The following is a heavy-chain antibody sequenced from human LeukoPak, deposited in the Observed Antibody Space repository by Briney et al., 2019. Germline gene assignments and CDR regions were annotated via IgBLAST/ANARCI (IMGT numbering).Heavy chain of an antibody. D-gene: IGHD3-22*01. CDR3: ARASGGSSGFDY. Sequence: ASVKVSCKASGYTFTGYYMHWVRQAPGQGLEWMGWINPNSGGTNYAQKFQGRVTMTRDTSISTAYMELSRLRSDDTTVYYCARASGGSSGFDYWGQGTLVTVSS. J-gene: IGHJ4*02. CDR1: GYTFTGYY. CDR2: INPNSGGT. V-gene: IGHV1-2*02.